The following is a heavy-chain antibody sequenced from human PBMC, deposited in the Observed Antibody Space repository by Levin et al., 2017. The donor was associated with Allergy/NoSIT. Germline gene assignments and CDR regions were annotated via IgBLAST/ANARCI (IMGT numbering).Heavy chain of an antibody. CDR3: ARVSYDFWSGYYGMDV. V-gene: IGHV4-4*07. CDR2: IYTSGST. Sequence: SQTLSLTCTVSGGSISSYYWSWIRQPAGKGLEWIGRIYTSGSTNYNPSLKSRVTMSVDTSKNQFSLKLSSVTAADTAVYYCARVSYDFWSGYYGMDVWGQGTTVTVSS. J-gene: IGHJ6*02. CDR1: GGSISSYY. D-gene: IGHD3-3*01.